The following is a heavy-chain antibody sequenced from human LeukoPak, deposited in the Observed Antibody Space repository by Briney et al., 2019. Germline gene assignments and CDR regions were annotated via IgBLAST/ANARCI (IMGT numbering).Heavy chain of an antibody. CDR3: ARGRGYGDYDDWFDP. D-gene: IGHD4-17*01. CDR2: MNPNSGNT. J-gene: IGHJ5*02. CDR1: GGTFSSYA. V-gene: IGHV1-8*02. Sequence: ASVKVSCKASGGTFSSYAISWVRQATGQGLEWMGWMNPNSGNTGYAQKFQGRVTMTRNTSISTAYMELSSLRSEDTAVYYCARGRGYGDYDDWFDPWGQGTLVTVSS.